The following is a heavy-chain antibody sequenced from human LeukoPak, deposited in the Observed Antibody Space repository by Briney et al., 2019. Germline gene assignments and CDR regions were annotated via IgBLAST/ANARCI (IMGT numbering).Heavy chain of an antibody. CDR3: ARGNGYYDSSGPDN. Sequence: SETLSLTCTVSGGSISLYYWSWIRQPPGKGLEWIGEINHSGSTNYNPSLKSRVTISVDTSKNQFSLKLSSVTAADTAVYYCARGNGYYDSSGPDNWGQGTLVTVSS. J-gene: IGHJ4*02. CDR1: GGSISLYY. CDR2: INHSGST. D-gene: IGHD3-22*01. V-gene: IGHV4-34*01.